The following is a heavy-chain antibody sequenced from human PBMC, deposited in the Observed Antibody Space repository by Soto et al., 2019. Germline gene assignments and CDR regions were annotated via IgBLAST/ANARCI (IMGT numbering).Heavy chain of an antibody. D-gene: IGHD7-27*01. Sequence: QITLKESGPTLVKPTQTLTLTCTFSGFSLSTSGVGVGWIRQPPGKALEWLALIYWDDDKRYSPSLKSRLTITTDPSKHQVVLTMTNMDPVDTATYYCAHRRGRNWGDAFEIWGQGTMVTVSS. CDR3: AHRRGRNWGDAFEI. V-gene: IGHV2-5*02. CDR2: IYWDDDK. CDR1: GFSLSTSGVG. J-gene: IGHJ3*02.